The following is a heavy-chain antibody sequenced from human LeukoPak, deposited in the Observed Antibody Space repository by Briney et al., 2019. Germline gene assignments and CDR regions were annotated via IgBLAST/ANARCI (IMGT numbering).Heavy chain of an antibody. Sequence: ASVKVSCKASGYTFTGYGISWVRQAPGQGLEWMGWISAYNGNTNYAQKLQGRVTMTTDTSTSTAYMELRSLRSDDTAVYYCARSGSWIQLPYYFDYWGQGTLVTVSS. V-gene: IGHV1-18*01. CDR1: GYTFTGYG. CDR2: ISAYNGNT. D-gene: IGHD5-18*01. J-gene: IGHJ4*02. CDR3: ARSGSWIQLPYYFDY.